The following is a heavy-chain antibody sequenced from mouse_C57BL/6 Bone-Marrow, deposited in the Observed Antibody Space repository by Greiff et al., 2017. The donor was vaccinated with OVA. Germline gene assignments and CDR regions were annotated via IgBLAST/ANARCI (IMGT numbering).Heavy chain of an antibody. D-gene: IGHD1-1*01. Sequence: QVQLQQSGVELVRPGASVTLSCKASGYTFTDYEMHWVQQTTVHGLEGIGAFDPETGGTAYNQKFKGKAILHADKSSSTTYMELRSLTSEDSAVYYCTRWRATTVGDAMDYWGQGTSVTVSS. CDR3: TRWRATTVGDAMDY. CDR2: FDPETGGT. J-gene: IGHJ4*01. V-gene: IGHV1-15*01. CDR1: GYTFTDYE.